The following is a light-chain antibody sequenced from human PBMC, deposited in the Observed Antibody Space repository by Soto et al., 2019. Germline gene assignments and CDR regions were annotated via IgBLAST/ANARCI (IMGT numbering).Light chain of an antibody. CDR1: HSVSIY. CDR2: GAS. V-gene: IGKV3-20*01. CDR3: QQYGSSPLYS. J-gene: IGKJ2*03. Sequence: EVVLTQSPVTLSLSPGERSTLSCRSSHSVSIYLAWYQQQPRQDPRLLLYGASSRATGIPDRFSGSGSGTDFTLTISRLEPEDFAVYYCQQYGSSPLYSFGQGTKVDIK.